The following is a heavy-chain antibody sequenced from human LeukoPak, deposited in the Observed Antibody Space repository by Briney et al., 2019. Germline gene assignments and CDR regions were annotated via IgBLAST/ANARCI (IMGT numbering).Heavy chain of an antibody. CDR1: GGSISSSSYH. J-gene: IGHJ4*02. Sequence: PSETLSLTCTVSGGSISSSSYHWGWMRQPPGKGLEWIGSIYYSGSTYYNSSLKSRVTISVDKSKNQFSLKLSSVTAADTAVYYCARFPGIAAADQSGEDYWGQGTLVTVSS. D-gene: IGHD6-13*01. CDR3: ARFPGIAAADQSGEDY. CDR2: IYYSGST. V-gene: IGHV4-39*07.